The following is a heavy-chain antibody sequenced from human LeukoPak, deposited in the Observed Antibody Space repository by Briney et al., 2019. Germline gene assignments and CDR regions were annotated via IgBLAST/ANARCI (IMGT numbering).Heavy chain of an antibody. J-gene: IGHJ4*02. Sequence: GASVRVSCKASGYTFTHPYIHWVRQAPGQGLEWMGRINPNSGGTNYAQKFQGRVTLTRDSSISTAYMELSRLRSDDTAVYYCARDSADRRVVVITLPLDYWGQGTVVTVSS. CDR1: GYTFTHPY. CDR2: INPNSGGT. D-gene: IGHD2-21*01. CDR3: ARDSADRRVVVITLPLDY. V-gene: IGHV1-2*06.